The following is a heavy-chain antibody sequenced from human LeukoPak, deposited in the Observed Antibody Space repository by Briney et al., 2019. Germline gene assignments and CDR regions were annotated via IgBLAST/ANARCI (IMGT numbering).Heavy chain of an antibody. Sequence: GASVKVSCKASGYTFTSYYMHWVRQAPGQGLEWMGIINPSGGSTSYAQKFQGRVTMTRDMSTSTAYMELSSLRSEDTAVYYCARSAYDIELLIDYWGQGTLVTVSS. D-gene: IGHD3-22*01. CDR1: GYTFTSYY. J-gene: IGHJ4*02. V-gene: IGHV1-46*01. CDR2: INPSGGST. CDR3: ARSAYDIELLIDY.